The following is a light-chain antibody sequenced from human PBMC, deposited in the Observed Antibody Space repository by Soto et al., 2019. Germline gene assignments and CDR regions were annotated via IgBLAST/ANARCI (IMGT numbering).Light chain of an antibody. CDR2: AAS. CDR3: QHWD. J-gene: IGKJ5*01. V-gene: IGKV1-39*01. CDR1: QGIRDE. Sequence: IQMTQSPSSLSASVGDMVTITCRASQGIRDEVSWYQQKPGKAPKLLIYAASSLQSGVPSRFSGSGSGTDFTLTISSLQPEDFATYYCQHWDFGQGTRLEIK.